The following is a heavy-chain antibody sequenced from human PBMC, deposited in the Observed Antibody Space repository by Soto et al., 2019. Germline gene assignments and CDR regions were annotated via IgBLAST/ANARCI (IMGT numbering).Heavy chain of an antibody. J-gene: IGHJ4*02. CDR1: GGSISSRGYY. D-gene: IGHD1-26*01. V-gene: IGHV4-39*01. CDR2: VYYSGST. Sequence: SETLSLTCNVSGGSISSRGYYWGWIRQPPGKGLEWLGSVYYSGSTYYNPSLKSRVSMSVDTSKNQVSLKLTSVTAAETAVYYCARSSGNYGHHFDYWGQGTLVTVSS. CDR3: ARSSGNYGHHFDY.